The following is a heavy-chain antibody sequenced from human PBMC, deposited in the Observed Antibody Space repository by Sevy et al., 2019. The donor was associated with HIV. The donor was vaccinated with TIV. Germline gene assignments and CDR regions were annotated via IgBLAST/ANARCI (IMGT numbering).Heavy chain of an antibody. Sequence: SETLSLTCTVSGDSISSSPYYWGWIRQSHGKGLEWIGSIYYSGSTYYNPSLKSRVPISVDTSKNQFSLKLNSVTAADTAVYYCARQVGQLRFFDWSPGYFDYWGQGILVIVSS. V-gene: IGHV4-39*01. CDR1: GDSISSSPYY. J-gene: IGHJ4*02. D-gene: IGHD3-9*01. CDR3: ARQVGQLRFFDWSPGYFDY. CDR2: IYYSGST.